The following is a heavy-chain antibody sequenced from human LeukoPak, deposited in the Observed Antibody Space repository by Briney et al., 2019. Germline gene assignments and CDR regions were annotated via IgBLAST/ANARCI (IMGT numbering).Heavy chain of an antibody. D-gene: IGHD3-10*01. Sequence: GESLKISREASGNSFTTSWIGWVRQMPGKGLEWMGIIYPGDSDTRYSPSFQGHVSISADKSISTAYLQWSSLKASDTAMYYCARRHDSGGNDYWGQGTLVSVSS. J-gene: IGHJ4*02. CDR3: ARRHDSGGNDY. CDR2: IYPGDSDT. V-gene: IGHV5-51*01. CDR1: GNSFTTSW.